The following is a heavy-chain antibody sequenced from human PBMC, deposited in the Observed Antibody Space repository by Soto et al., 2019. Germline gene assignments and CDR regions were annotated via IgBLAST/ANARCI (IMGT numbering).Heavy chain of an antibody. D-gene: IGHD1-1*01. CDR3: AKGPTGATTRVDY. CDR1: GFTFSNYA. J-gene: IGHJ4*02. V-gene: IGHV3-23*01. Sequence: GGSLRLSCAASGFTFSNYAMNWVRQAPGEGLEWVSEITESGATYYTDSVKGRFTISRDNSKNTLYLQMNSLSAEDTAVYYCAKGPTGATTRVDYWGQGTLVTVSS. CDR2: ITESGAT.